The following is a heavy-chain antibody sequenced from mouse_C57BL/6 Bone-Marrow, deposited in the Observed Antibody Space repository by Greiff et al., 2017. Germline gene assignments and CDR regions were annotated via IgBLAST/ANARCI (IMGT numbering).Heavy chain of an antibody. CDR1: GYTFTSYW. CDR3: ARWLPYYYAMDY. J-gene: IGHJ4*01. V-gene: IGHV1-64*01. Sequence: VQLQQPGAELVKPGASVKLSCKASGYTFTSYWMHWVKQRPGQGLEWIGMIHPNSGSTNYNEKFKSKATLTVDKSSSTAYMQLSSLTSEYSAVYYCARWLPYYYAMDYWGQGTSVTVSS. D-gene: IGHD2-2*01. CDR2: IHPNSGST.